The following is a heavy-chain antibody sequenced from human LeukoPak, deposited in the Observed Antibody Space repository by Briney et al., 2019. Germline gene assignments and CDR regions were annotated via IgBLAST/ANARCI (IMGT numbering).Heavy chain of an antibody. V-gene: IGHV1-8*01. CDR3: ARVGYSSGWYEAFDI. Sequence: ASVKLSCKASGYTFTSYDINWVRQATGQGREGMGWMNPNSGNTGYEQKFQGRVTMTRNTSISTAYMELSSLRSEDTAVYYCARVGYSSGWYEAFDIWGQGTMVTVSS. CDR1: GYTFTSYD. CDR2: MNPNSGNT. D-gene: IGHD6-19*01. J-gene: IGHJ3*02.